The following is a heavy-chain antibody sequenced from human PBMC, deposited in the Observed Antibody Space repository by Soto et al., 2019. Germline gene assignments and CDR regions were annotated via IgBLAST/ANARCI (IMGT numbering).Heavy chain of an antibody. J-gene: IGHJ6*02. CDR2: IWYDGSNK. V-gene: IGHV3-33*01. D-gene: IGHD5-18*01. CDR1: GFTFSSYG. Sequence: QVPLVESGGGVVQPGRSLRLSCAASGFTFSSYGMHWVRQAPGKGLEWVAVIWYDGSNKYYADSVKGRFTISRDNSKSTLYLQMSSLRAEDTAVYYCASLRGYSDGGGMDVWGQGTTVTVSS. CDR3: ASLRGYSDGGGMDV.